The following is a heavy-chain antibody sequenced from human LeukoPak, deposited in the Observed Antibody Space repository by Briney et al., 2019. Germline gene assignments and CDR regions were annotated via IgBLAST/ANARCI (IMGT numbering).Heavy chain of an antibody. V-gene: IGHV1-2*02. J-gene: IGHJ6*03. Sequence: ASVKVSCKASGYTFTGYYMHWVRQAPGQGLEWMGWINPNSGGTNYAQKFQGRVTMTRDTSISTAYMELSRLRSDDTAVYHCARGPSIYSSSWSGYYYYMDVWGKGTTVTLSS. D-gene: IGHD6-13*01. CDR1: GYTFTGYY. CDR2: INPNSGGT. CDR3: ARGPSIYSSSWSGYYYYMDV.